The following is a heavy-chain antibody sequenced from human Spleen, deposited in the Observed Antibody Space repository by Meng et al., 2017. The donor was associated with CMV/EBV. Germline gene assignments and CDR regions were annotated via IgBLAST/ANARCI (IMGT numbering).Heavy chain of an antibody. J-gene: IGHJ4*02. Sequence: GGSLRLSCAASGFTVSSNYMSWVRQAPGKGLEWVSVIYSGGSTYYADSVKGRFTISRDNSKNTLYLQMNSLRAEDTAVYYCARDMYYHDSSGFHVYWGQGTLVTVSS. CDR1: GFTVSSNY. CDR2: IYSGGST. CDR3: ARDMYYHDSSGFHVY. D-gene: IGHD3-22*01. V-gene: IGHV3-66*02.